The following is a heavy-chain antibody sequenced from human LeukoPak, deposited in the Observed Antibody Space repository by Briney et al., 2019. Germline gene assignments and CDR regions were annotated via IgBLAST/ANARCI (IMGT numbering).Heavy chain of an antibody. D-gene: IGHD4-17*01. Sequence: ASQTLSLTCAVSGGSINSGGYSWSWIRQPPGKGLEWIGYIYHSGSTYYNPSLKSRVTISVDRSKNQFSLKLSSVTAADMAVYYCARGDYGYYFDYWGQGTLVTVSS. V-gene: IGHV4-30-2*01. J-gene: IGHJ4*02. CDR2: IYHSGST. CDR3: ARGDYGYYFDY. CDR1: GGSINSGGYS.